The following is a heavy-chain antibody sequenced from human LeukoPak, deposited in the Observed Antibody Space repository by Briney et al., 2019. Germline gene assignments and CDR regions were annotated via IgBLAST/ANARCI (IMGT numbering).Heavy chain of an antibody. CDR1: GGTFSSYA. CDR3: AREGNSGSPADENWFDP. Sequence: ASVKVSCKASGGTFSSYAISWVRQAPGQGLEWKGGIIPIFGTANYAQKFQGRVTITADESTSTAYMELSSLRSEDTAVYYCAREGNSGSPADENWFDPWGQGTLVTVSS. D-gene: IGHD1-26*01. V-gene: IGHV1-69*13. J-gene: IGHJ5*02. CDR2: IIPIFGTA.